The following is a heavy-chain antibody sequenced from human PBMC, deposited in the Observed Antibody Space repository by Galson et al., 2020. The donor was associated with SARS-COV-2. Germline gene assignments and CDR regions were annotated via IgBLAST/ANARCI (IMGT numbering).Heavy chain of an antibody. Sequence: SKTLSLTCTVPGAPISSGSYYWSCIRQPAGKGLESVWRIYTTGNTNYNPSLKNRVTISVDRSKNQFSLKLTSVTAADPAVYYCAREGYDLVTGAFDSWGQGTLVTVSS. CDR1: GAPISSGSYY. J-gene: IGHJ4*02. V-gene: IGHV4-61*02. CDR2: IYTTGNT. CDR3: AREGYDLVTGAFDS. D-gene: IGHD3-9*01.